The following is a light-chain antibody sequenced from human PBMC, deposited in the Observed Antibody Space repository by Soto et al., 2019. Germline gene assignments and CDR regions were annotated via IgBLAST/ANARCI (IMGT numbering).Light chain of an antibody. Sequence: EIVMTQSPATLSVSPGERATLSCRGSQSVSSSYLAWYQQKPGQAPRLLIYGASSRATGIPDRFSGSGSGTDFTLTISRLEPEDFAVYYCQQYGSSPFTFGQGTRLEIK. V-gene: IGKV3-20*01. CDR1: QSVSSSY. J-gene: IGKJ5*01. CDR3: QQYGSSPFT. CDR2: GAS.